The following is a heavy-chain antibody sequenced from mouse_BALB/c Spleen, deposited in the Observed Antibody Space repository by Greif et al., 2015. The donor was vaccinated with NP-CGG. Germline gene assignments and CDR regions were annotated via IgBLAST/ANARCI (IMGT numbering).Heavy chain of an antibody. CDR1: GFNIKDTY. J-gene: IGHJ1*01. CDR2: IDPANGNT. Sequence: EVKLQESGAELVKPGASVKLSCTASGFNIKDTYMHWVKQRPEQGLEWIGRIDPANGNTKYDPKFQGKATITADSSSNTAYLQLSSLTSEDTAVYYCVIYYYGWYFDVWGAGTTVTVSS. CDR3: VIYYYGWYFDV. V-gene: IGHV14-3*02. D-gene: IGHD1-1*01.